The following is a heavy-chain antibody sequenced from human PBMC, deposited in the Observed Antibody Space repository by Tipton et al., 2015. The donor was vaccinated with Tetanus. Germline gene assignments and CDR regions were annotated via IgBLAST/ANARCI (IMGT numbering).Heavy chain of an antibody. Sequence: GLVKPSETLSLNCTVSGGSISDNKYYWGWIRQAPGKGLEWIASVYFKGDTYYSPTLKSRVTIAVDTSQNVFSLRMTAVTAADTAVYFCARHLYGYWFDSWGRGTLVAVSS. V-gene: IGHV4-39*02. CDR1: GGSISDNKYY. J-gene: IGHJ5*01. D-gene: IGHD2/OR15-2a*01. CDR3: ARHLYGYWFDS. CDR2: VYFKGDT.